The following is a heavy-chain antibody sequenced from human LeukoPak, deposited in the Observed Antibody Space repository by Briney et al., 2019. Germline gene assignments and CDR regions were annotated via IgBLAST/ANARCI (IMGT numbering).Heavy chain of an antibody. CDR3: ARDMSSSGWYTSVSNIYYFDY. V-gene: IGHV1-18*04. J-gene: IGHJ4*02. D-gene: IGHD6-19*01. CDR1: GYTFTSYG. CDR2: ISAYNGNT. Sequence: ASVKVSCKASGYTFTSYGIGWVRQAPGQGLEWMGWISAYNGNTNYAQKLQGRVTMTTDTSTSTAYMELRSLRSDDTAVYYCARDMSSSGWYTSVSNIYYFDYWGQGTLVTVSS.